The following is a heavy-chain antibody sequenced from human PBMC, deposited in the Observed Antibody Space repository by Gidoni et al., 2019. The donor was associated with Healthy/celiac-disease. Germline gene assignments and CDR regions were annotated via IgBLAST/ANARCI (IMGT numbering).Heavy chain of an antibody. V-gene: IGHV4-30-4*01. D-gene: IGHD1-26*01. CDR1: GGSISSGDYY. CDR2: IYYSGST. J-gene: IGHJ4*02. CDR3: ASQLPSEGIVGATVIDY. Sequence: QVQLQESGPGLVKPSQTPSLPCTVSGGSISSGDYYWSWIRQPPGKGLEWIGYIYYSGSTYYNPSLKSRVTISVDTSKNQFSLKLSSVTAADTAVYYCASQLPSEGIVGATVIDYWGQGTLVTVSS.